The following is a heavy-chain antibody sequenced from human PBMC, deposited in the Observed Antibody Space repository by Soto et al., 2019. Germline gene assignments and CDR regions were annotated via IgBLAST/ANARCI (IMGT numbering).Heavy chain of an antibody. J-gene: IGHJ6*02. D-gene: IGHD3-10*01. Sequence: GGSLRLSCTASGFSFSSYGMHWVRLAPGKGLEWVAVVWNDGSDHYYADSVRGRFTISRDNSKNTLYLQMNSLRVEDTAVYYCARDPQYVLPYLQWFDGMDVWGQGTTVTVSS. CDR1: GFSFSSYG. CDR3: ARDPQYVLPYLQWFDGMDV. CDR2: VWNDGSDH. V-gene: IGHV3-33*01.